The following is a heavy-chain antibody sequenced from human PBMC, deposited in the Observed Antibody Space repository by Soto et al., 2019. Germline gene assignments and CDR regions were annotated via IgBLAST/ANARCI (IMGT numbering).Heavy chain of an antibody. D-gene: IGHD1-26*01. V-gene: IGHV3-11*01. CDR2: IGNRGTGI. CDR3: PRDLRAVGLASRFDP. CDR1: GFTFGDYY. J-gene: IGHJ5*02. Sequence: QVQLVESGGGLVKPGGSLRLSCEASGFTFGDYYMTWIRQAPGKGLEWVSFIGNRGTGIYYADSVKGRFTIFRDNAKNSLYLQMNSLRAEHMAMCYCPRDLRAVGLASRFDPWGQGTLVTVSS.